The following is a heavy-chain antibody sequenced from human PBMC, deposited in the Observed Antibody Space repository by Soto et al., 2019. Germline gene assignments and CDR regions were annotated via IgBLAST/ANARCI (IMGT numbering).Heavy chain of an antibody. D-gene: IGHD3-10*01. J-gene: IGHJ3*01. CDR2: VHSDGTTT. Sequence: PGESLKISCAASGFTFDYYWMHWVRQAPGKGLVWVSRVHSDGTTTTYADSVKGRFTISRDNARNTVSLQMSSLRAEDTAIYYCARGDRGGFDLWGHGTVVTVSS. CDR3: ARGDRGGFDL. V-gene: IGHV3-74*01. CDR1: GFTFDYYW.